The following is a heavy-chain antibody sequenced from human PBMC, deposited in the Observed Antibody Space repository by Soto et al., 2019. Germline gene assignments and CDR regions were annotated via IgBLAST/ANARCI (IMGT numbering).Heavy chain of an antibody. CDR1: GFTFSTYW. V-gene: IGHV3-23*01. CDR2: ISGSGGST. J-gene: IGHJ4*02. D-gene: IGHD2-21*02. Sequence: GGSLRLSCAASGFTFSTYWMNWVRQAPGKGLEWVSAISGSGGSTYYADSVKGRFTISRDNSKNTLYLQMNSLRAEDTAVYYCAKDIYPNCGGDCYSLRGPLDYWGQGTLVTVS. CDR3: AKDIYPNCGGDCYSLRGPLDY.